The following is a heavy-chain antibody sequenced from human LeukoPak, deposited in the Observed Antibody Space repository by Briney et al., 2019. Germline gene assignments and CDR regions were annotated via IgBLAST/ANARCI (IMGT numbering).Heavy chain of an antibody. V-gene: IGHV3-7*03. Sequence: GGSLRLSCTASGFTFSSYWMSWVRQAPGKGLEWVANIKQDGSEKYYVDSVKGRFTISRDNAKNSLYLQMNSLRAEDTALYYCAKDDYGGNSGGPFDYWGQGTLVTVSS. CDR2: IKQDGSEK. CDR1: GFTFSSYW. D-gene: IGHD4-23*01. J-gene: IGHJ4*02. CDR3: AKDDYGGNSGGPFDY.